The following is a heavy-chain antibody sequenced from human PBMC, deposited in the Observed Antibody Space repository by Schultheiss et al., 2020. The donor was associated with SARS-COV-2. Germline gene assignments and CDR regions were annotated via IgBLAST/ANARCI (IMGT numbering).Heavy chain of an antibody. Sequence: ETLSLTCTVSGGSISSYYWGWIRQPPGKGLEWIGSIYYSGSTNYNPSLKSRFTISVDTSKNQFSLKLSSVTAADTAVYYCARAQVVPAPGYFDYWGQGTLVTVSS. J-gene: IGHJ4*02. CDR1: GGSISSYY. D-gene: IGHD2-2*01. V-gene: IGHV4-59*12. CDR3: ARAQVVPAPGYFDY. CDR2: IYYSGST.